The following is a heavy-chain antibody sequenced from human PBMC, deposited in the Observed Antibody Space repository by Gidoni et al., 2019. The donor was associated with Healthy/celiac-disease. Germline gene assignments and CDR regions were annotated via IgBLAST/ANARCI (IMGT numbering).Heavy chain of an antibody. Sequence: QVQLVQSGAEVKKPGASVKGSCKVSGYTLTELSMHWVRQAPGKRLEWMGGFDPEDGETIYAQKFQGRVTMTEDTSTETAYMELSSLRSEDTAVYYCAIVRFLEWPKGYYYMDVWGKGTTVTVSS. CDR1: GYTLTELS. CDR3: AIVRFLEWPKGYYYMDV. V-gene: IGHV1-24*01. D-gene: IGHD3-3*01. CDR2: FDPEDGET. J-gene: IGHJ6*03.